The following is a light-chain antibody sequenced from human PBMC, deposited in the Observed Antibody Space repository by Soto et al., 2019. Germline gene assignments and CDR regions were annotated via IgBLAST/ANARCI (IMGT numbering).Light chain of an antibody. CDR3: QQHGSSPFT. CDR2: GAS. V-gene: IGKV3-20*01. J-gene: IGKJ3*01. CDR1: KSVSGNY. Sequence: ENVLTQSPGTLSLSPGERATLSCRASKSVSGNYLAWYQQKPGQAPRLLIYGASNRATGIPDRFSGSGSGTDFTLTLSRLEPEDFAVYYCQQHGSSPFTFGPGTRVDIK.